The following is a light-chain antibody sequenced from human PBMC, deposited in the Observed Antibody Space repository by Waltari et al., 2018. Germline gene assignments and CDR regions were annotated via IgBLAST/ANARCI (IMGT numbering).Light chain of an antibody. J-gene: IGKJ1*01. Sequence: IQMTHSPPSLSASVVYTVTITCRASQSLNTYLNWYQQKPGKAPKLLIYDVSSLQSGVPSRFSGSGSGTDFTLTISSLQPEDFATYYCQQSYSTPRTFGHGTKVEI. V-gene: IGKV1-39*01. CDR2: DVS. CDR3: QQSYSTPRT. CDR1: QSLNTY.